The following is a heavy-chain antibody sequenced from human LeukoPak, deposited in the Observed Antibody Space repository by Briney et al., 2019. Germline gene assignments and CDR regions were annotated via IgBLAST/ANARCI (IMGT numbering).Heavy chain of an antibody. CDR1: GFTFSDFY. CDR2: ISSSGSPI. D-gene: IGHD3-22*01. Sequence: GGSLRLSCAASGFTFSDFYMSWIRQAPGKGLEWVSHISSSGSPIYYADSVKGRFTISRDNAKNSLYLQMNSLRAEDTAVYYCARDPLYSSLSDYWGQGTLVTVSS. V-gene: IGHV3-11*04. CDR3: ARDPLYSSLSDY. J-gene: IGHJ4*02.